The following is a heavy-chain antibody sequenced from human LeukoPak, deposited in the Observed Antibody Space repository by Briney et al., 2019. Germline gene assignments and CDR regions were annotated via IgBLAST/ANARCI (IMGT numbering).Heavy chain of an antibody. J-gene: IGHJ5*02. CDR1: GFTFSSYW. Sequence: GGSLRLSCAASGFTFSSYWMSWVRQAPGKGLEWVANIKQDGSEKYYVDSVKGRFTISRDNAKNSLYLQMNSLRAEDTAVYYCAKDRSAYDYVWGSQKNWFDPWGQGTLVTVSS. D-gene: IGHD3-16*01. V-gene: IGHV3-7*01. CDR3: AKDRSAYDYVWGSQKNWFDP. CDR2: IKQDGSEK.